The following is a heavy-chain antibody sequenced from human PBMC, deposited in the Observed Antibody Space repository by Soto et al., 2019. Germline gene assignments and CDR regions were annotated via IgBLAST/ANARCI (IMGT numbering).Heavy chain of an antibody. CDR2: IYSGGVT. Sequence: VQLVESGGGLLQPGGSLRLSCAASGFTVSTNYMSWVRQAPGKGLEWVSVIYSGGVTYYADSVQGRFTISRDNSKNTLYLQMNSLRAEDTAVYYCATSGTYYSSFDSWGQGTLVTVSS. V-gene: IGHV3-53*01. CDR3: ATSGTYYSSFDS. J-gene: IGHJ4*02. D-gene: IGHD1-26*01. CDR1: GFTVSTNY.